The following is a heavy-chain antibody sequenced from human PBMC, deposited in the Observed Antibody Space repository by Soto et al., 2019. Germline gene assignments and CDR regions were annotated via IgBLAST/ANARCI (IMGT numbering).Heavy chain of an antibody. CDR1: GFSFDDYA. V-gene: IGHV3-9*01. CDR3: AKAHWGRFCRSGSCHGLSVGDV. CDR2: ISWNGGDV. J-gene: IGHJ3*01. Sequence: EVQVVESGGGLVQPGKSLRLSCAVSGFSFDDYAMHWVRQAPGKGLEWVSGISWNGGDVGYADSVKGRFTISRDNAKKSLDLQMNRLRSEDTAFYYCAKAHWGRFCRSGSCHGLSVGDVWGRGTMVTVSS. D-gene: IGHD3-16*01.